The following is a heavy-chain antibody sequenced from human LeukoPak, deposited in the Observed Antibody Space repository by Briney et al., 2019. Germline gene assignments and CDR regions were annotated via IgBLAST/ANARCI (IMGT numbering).Heavy chain of an antibody. CDR2: MNPNSGNT. CDR1: GYTFTSYD. CDR3: ARGKDRELLSSEWLFDY. V-gene: IGHV1-8*01. J-gene: IGHJ4*02. Sequence: GASVKVSCKASGYTFTSYDINWVRKANGQGLEWMGWMNPNSGNTGYAQKFQGRVTMTRNTSISTAYMELSSLRSEDTAVYYCARGKDRELLSSEWLFDYWGQGTLVTVSS. D-gene: IGHD2-2*01.